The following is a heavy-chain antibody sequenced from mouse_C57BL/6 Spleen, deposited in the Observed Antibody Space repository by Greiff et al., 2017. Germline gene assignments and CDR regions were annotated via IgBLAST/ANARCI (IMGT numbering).Heavy chain of an antibody. Sequence: QVQLQQPGAELVRPGSSVKLSCKASGFTFTSYWMHWVKQRPIQGLEWIGNIDTSDSETHYNQKFKDKATLTVDKSSSTAYMQLSSLKSEDSAVYYYAREAYYGTAYWGQGTLVTVSA. CDR3: AREAYYGTAY. J-gene: IGHJ3*01. CDR2: IDTSDSET. D-gene: IGHD1-1*01. CDR1: GFTFTSYW. V-gene: IGHV1-52*01.